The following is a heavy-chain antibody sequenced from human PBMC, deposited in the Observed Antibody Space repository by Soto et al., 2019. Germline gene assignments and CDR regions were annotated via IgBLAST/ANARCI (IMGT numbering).Heavy chain of an antibody. CDR1: GDRITSYW. CDR2: IYPGDSDT. D-gene: IGHD2-2*01. J-gene: IGHJ3*01. Sequence: FLRIWNKGSGDRITSYWIGWVRQMPRKGLEWMGIIYPGDSDTRYSPSFQGQVTISADKSISTAYLQWSSLKASDTAMYYCATQLGYCSSTSCPVYVFDFWGHGTMVTVSS. CDR3: ATQLGYCSSTSCPVYVFDF. V-gene: IGHV5-51*01.